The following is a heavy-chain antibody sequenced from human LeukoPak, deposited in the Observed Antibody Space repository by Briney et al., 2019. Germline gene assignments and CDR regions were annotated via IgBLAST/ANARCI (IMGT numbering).Heavy chain of an antibody. J-gene: IGHJ4*02. V-gene: IGHV4-34*01. Sequence: PGGSLRLSCAASGFTFDDYGMSWVRQAPGKGLEWIGEINHSGSTNYNPSLKSRVTISVDTSKNQFSLKLSSVTAADTAVYYCARFSGLFIAAAGTNDYWGQGTLVTVSS. CDR2: INHSGST. D-gene: IGHD6-13*01. CDR3: ARFSGLFIAAAGTNDY. CDR1: GFTFDDYG.